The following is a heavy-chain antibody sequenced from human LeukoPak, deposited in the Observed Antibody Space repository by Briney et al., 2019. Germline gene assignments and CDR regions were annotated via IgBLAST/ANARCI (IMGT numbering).Heavy chain of an antibody. CDR2: IYPGDSVT. CDR3: ARQPNPDFDY. J-gene: IGHJ4*02. Sequence: GESLKISCKGSGYRFTNYWIGWVRQMPGKGLEWMGIIYPGDSVTRYSPSFQGQVTISADKSFSTAYLQWSSLKASDTAMYYCARQPNPDFDYWGQGTLVTVSS. CDR1: GYRFTNYW. V-gene: IGHV5-51*01.